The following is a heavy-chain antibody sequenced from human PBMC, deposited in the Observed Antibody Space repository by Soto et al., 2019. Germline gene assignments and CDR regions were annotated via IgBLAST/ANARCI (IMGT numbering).Heavy chain of an antibody. Sequence: QVQLQESGPGLVKPSGTLSLTCAVSGGSISSSNWWSWVRQPPGKGLEWIGEIYHSGSTNYNTSLKSRVTISVDKSKNQFSLKLSSVTAADTAVYYCARLDTIFGVVIRSEYFQHWGQGTLVTVSS. CDR3: ARLDTIFGVVIRSEYFQH. J-gene: IGHJ1*01. D-gene: IGHD3-3*01. CDR1: GGSISSSNW. CDR2: IYHSGST. V-gene: IGHV4-4*02.